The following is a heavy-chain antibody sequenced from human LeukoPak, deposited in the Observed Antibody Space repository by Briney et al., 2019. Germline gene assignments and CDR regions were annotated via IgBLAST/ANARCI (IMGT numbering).Heavy chain of an antibody. Sequence: PSGTLSLTCAVSGDSITSYNWWSWVRQPPGKGLEWIGEIYHSGSTNYNPPLKSRVTISIDKSKNQFSLKLSSVTAADTAVYYCARLRAAAGLYYFDYWGQGTLVTVSS. CDR2: IYHSGST. CDR1: GDSITSYNW. D-gene: IGHD6-13*01. CDR3: ARLRAAAGLYYFDY. J-gene: IGHJ4*02. V-gene: IGHV4-4*02.